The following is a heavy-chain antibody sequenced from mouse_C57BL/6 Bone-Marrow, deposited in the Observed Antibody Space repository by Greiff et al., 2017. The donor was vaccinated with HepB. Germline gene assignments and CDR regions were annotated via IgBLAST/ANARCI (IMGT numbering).Heavy chain of an antibody. CDR3: ASLYGNYDAMDY. Sequence: EVQVVESGGGLVQPGGSLSLSCAASGFTFTDYYMSWVRQPPGKALEWLGFIRNKANGYTTEYSASVKGRFTISRDNSQSILYLQMNALRAEDSATYYCASLYGNYDAMDYWGQGTSVTVSS. J-gene: IGHJ4*01. D-gene: IGHD2-1*01. CDR1: GFTFTDYY. V-gene: IGHV7-3*01. CDR2: IRNKANGYTT.